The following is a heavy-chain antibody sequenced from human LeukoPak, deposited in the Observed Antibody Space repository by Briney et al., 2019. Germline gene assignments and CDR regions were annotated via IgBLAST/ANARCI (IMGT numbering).Heavy chain of an antibody. D-gene: IGHD3-10*02. Sequence: PGGSLRLSCAASGFTFTTYWMGWVRQAPGKGLEWVANIQQDGGAEHYADSVKGRFTISRDNAKNSLYLQLYSLRAEDTAVYYCARDAGYYVHDLWGQGTLVTVSS. CDR2: IQQDGGAE. V-gene: IGHV3-7*01. J-gene: IGHJ5*02. CDR1: GFTFTTYW. CDR3: ARDAGYYVHDL.